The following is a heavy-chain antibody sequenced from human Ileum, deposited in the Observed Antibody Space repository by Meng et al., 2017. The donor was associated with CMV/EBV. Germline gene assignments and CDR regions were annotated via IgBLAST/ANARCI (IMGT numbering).Heavy chain of an antibody. Sequence: GGSLRLSCAASGFTFSRYAMHWVRQAPGKGLEWVAVISYDGSNKYYADSVKGRFTISRDNSKNTLYLQMNSLRAEDTAVYYCARGLQPRYSYYGMDVWGQGTTVTVSS. CDR3: ARGLQPRYSYYGMDV. J-gene: IGHJ6*02. V-gene: IGHV3-30-3*01. D-gene: IGHD4-11*01. CDR1: GFTFSRYA. CDR2: ISYDGSNK.